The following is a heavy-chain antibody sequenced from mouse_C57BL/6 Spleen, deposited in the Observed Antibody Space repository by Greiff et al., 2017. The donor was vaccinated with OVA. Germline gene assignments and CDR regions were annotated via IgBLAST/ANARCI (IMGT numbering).Heavy chain of an antibody. CDR1: GYAFSSSW. D-gene: IGHD2-2*01. CDR2: IYPGDGDT. V-gene: IGHV1-82*01. CDR3: DRSTMVTTGGAWFAY. J-gene: IGHJ3*01. Sequence: VQLQESGPELVKPGASVKISCKASGYAFSSSWMNWVKQRPGQGLEWIGRIYPGDGDTNYNGKFKGKATLTADKSSSTAYMQLSSLTSEESAVYFCDRSTMVTTGGAWFAYWGQGTLVTVSA.